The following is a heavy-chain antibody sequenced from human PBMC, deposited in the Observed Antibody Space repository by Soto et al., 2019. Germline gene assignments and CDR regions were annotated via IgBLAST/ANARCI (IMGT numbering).Heavy chain of an antibody. Sequence: EVQLVESGGGLVQPGRSLRLSCAASGFTFDDYAMHWVRQAPGKGLEWVSGISWNSGSIGYADSAKGRFTISRDNAKNSLYLQMNSLRAEDTALYYCAKMRGITGTTDAFDIWGQGTMVTVSS. D-gene: IGHD1-20*01. V-gene: IGHV3-9*01. CDR3: AKMRGITGTTDAFDI. CDR2: ISWNSGSI. CDR1: GFTFDDYA. J-gene: IGHJ3*02.